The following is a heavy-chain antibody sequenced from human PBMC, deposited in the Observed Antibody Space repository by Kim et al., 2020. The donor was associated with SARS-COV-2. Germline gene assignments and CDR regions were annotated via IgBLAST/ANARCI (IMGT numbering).Heavy chain of an antibody. CDR3: ANFGGGHSTVQAGG. CDR2: ISWNSGSI. D-gene: IGHD3-16*01. V-gene: IGHV3-9*01. CDR1: GFTFDDYA. J-gene: IGHJ4*02. Sequence: GGSLRLSCAASGFTFDDYAMHWVRQAPGKGLEWVSGISWNSGSIGYADSVKGRFTISRDNAKNSLYLQMNSLRAEDTALYYCANFGGGHSTVQAGGWGQGTLVTVSS.